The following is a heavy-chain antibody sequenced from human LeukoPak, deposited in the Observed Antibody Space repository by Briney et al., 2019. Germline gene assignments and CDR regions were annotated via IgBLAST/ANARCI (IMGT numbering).Heavy chain of an antibody. D-gene: IGHD2-2*03. CDR3: ARDEWYGYCSSTSCYFLDP. J-gene: IGHJ5*02. V-gene: IGHV1-69*05. CDR2: IIPIFGTA. CDR1: GGTFSSYA. Sequence: SVKVSCKASGGTFSSYAISWVRQAPGQGLEWMGGIIPIFGTANYAQKFQGRVTITTDESTSTAYMELSSLRSEDTAVYYCARDEWYGYCSSTSCYFLDPWGQGTLVTVSS.